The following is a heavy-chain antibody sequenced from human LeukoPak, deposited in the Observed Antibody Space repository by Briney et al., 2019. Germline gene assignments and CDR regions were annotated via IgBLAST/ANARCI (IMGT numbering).Heavy chain of an antibody. Sequence: PGGSLRLSCAASGFTFSSYSMNWVRQAPGKGLEWVSYISGSGSTIYAADYVKGRFTISRDNARNSLYLQMNSLRAEDTAVYYCARDGSSGSPYWGQGTLVTVSS. CDR2: ISGSGSTI. D-gene: IGHD6-19*01. CDR1: GFTFSSYS. V-gene: IGHV3-48*01. J-gene: IGHJ4*02. CDR3: ARDGSSGSPY.